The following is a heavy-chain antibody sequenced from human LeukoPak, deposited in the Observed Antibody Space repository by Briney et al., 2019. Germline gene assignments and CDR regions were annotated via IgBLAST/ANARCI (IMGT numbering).Heavy chain of an antibody. D-gene: IGHD1-26*01. CDR1: GFTFSDFY. V-gene: IGHV3-11*01. CDR3: ATDTNLVDLIQGDGHEDENFDR. J-gene: IGHJ3*02. CDR2: IGKNGNLV. Sequence: GGSLRLSCAASGFTFSDFYMSWVRQAPGKGLKWISYIGKNGNLVDYADSVKGRFTVSRDNTKNLMFLQMNSLRAEDTAVYYCATDTNLVDLIQGDGHEDENFDRWGQGTMVTVSS.